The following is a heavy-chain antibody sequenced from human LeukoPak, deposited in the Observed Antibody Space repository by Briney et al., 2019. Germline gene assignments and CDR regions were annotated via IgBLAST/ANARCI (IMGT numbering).Heavy chain of an antibody. CDR2: IYYSGST. CDR3: ARGLGRVLFSIDY. CDR1: GGSISSGGYY. J-gene: IGHJ4*02. V-gene: IGHV4-31*03. D-gene: IGHD2-21*01. Sequence: SETLSLTCTVSGGSISSGGYYWSWIRQHPGKGLEWIGYIYYSGSTYYNPSLKSRVTISVDTSKNQFSLKLSSVTAADTAVYYCARGLGRVLFSIDYWGQGTLVTVSS.